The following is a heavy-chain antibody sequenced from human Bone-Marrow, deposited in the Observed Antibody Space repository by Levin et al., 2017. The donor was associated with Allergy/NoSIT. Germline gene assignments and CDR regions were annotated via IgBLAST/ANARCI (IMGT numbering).Heavy chain of an antibody. V-gene: IGHV3-15*01. CDR3: TTGTTGTTYG. CDR2: IKSKTDGGTT. D-gene: IGHD1-7*01. J-gene: IGHJ4*02. CDR1: GFIFSNAW. Sequence: NTGGSLRLSCAASGFIFSNAWMSWVRQAPGKGLEWVGRIKSKTDGGTTEYAAPVKGRFTISRDDSINTLSLQMNSLTTEDTAVYYCTTGTTGTTYGWGQGTLVTVSS.